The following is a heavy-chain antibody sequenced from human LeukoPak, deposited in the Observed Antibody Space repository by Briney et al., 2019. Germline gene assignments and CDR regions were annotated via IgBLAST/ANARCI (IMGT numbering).Heavy chain of an antibody. D-gene: IGHD3-10*01. J-gene: IGHJ4*02. CDR1: GFTFSTYN. V-gene: IGHV3-21*04. CDR3: AKDHSWYSGSGPSYDY. CDR2: ITPSSSNI. Sequence: GGSLRLSYATSGFTFSTYNMNWVRQTPGKGLEWVSSITPSSSNIYYADSVKGRFTISRDNAKNSLYLQMNSLRAEDTAIYYCAKDHSWYSGSGPSYDYWGQGTLVTVSS.